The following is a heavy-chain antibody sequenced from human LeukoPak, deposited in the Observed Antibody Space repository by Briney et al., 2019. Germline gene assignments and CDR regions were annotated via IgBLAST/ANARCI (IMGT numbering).Heavy chain of an antibody. CDR3: ARLKYYYDSSGYYDY. V-gene: IGHV5-10-1*01. CDR2: IDPSDSYT. J-gene: IGHJ4*02. Sequence: GESLRISCKGSGYSFTSYWISWGRQMPGKGLEWMGRIDPSDSYTNYSPSFQGHVTISADKSISTAYLQWSSLKASDTAMYYCARLKYYYDSSGYYDYWGQGTLVTVSS. CDR1: GYSFTSYW. D-gene: IGHD3-22*01.